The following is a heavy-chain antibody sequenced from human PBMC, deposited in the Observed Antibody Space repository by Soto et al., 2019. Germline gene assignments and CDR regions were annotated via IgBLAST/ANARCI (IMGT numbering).Heavy chain of an antibody. V-gene: IGHV1-3*01. D-gene: IGHD6-19*01. Sequence: VSVKVSCKASGYTFTSYAMHWVRQAPGQRLEWMGWINAGNGNTKYSQKFQGRVTITRDTSASTAYMELSSLRSEDTAVYYCARPIAVAGSPRYYYYMDVWGKGTTVTVSS. J-gene: IGHJ6*03. CDR1: GYTFTSYA. CDR2: INAGNGNT. CDR3: ARPIAVAGSPRYYYYMDV.